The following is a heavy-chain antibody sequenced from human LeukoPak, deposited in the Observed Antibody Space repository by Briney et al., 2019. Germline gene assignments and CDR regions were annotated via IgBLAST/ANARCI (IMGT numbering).Heavy chain of an antibody. D-gene: IGHD3-10*01. CDR2: ISYDGSNK. J-gene: IGHJ5*02. Sequence: PGGSLRLSCAASGFAFSSYAMHWVRQAPGKGLEWVAVISYDGSNKYYADSVKGRFTISRGNSKNTLYLQMKSLKAEDTAFYYCARPLLYYYGSETYFWFDLWGQGTLVTVSS. CDR1: GFAFSSYA. CDR3: ARPLLYYYGSETYFWFDL. V-gene: IGHV3-30*04.